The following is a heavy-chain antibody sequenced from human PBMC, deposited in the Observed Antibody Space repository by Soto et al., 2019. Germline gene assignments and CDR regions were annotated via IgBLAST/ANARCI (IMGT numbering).Heavy chain of an antibody. CDR3: ARDRTYSSDY. CDR2: SNSDGSRT. V-gene: IGHV3-74*01. Sequence: EVQLVESGGGLVQPGGSLSLSCAASGFTCSSYWMHWVRQAPGKGLVWVSCSNSDGSRTTYADSVKGRFTISRDNAKNTLYLQMNSLSAEDTAVYYCARDRTYSSDYWGQGTLVTVSS. D-gene: IGHD1-26*01. J-gene: IGHJ4*02. CDR1: GFTCSSYW.